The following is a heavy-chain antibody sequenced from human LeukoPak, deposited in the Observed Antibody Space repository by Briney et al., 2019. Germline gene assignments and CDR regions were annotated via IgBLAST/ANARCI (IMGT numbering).Heavy chain of an antibody. J-gene: IGHJ4*02. CDR1: GYTFTSYY. D-gene: IGHD2-2*01. CDR3: ARDGAYCSSTSCPVDY. CDR2: INPSGGST. Sequence: ASVKVSCKASGYTFTSYYMHWVRQAPGQGLEWMGIINPSGGSTSYAQKFQGRVTMTRDMSTSTVYMELSSLRSEDTAVYYCARDGAYCSSTSCPVDYWGQGTLVTVSS. V-gene: IGHV1-46*01.